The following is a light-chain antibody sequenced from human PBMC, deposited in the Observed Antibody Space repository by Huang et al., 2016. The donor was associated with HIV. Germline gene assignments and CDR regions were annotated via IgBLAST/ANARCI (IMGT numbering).Light chain of an antibody. CDR3: QQYNSYPYT. J-gene: IGKJ2*01. CDR1: QSISSW. CDR2: KAS. Sequence: DIQMTQSPSTLSASVGDRVTITCRASQSISSWLDWYQQKPGKAPKLLIYKASSLESGVPSRFSGSGSWTEFTLTISSLQPDDFATYYCQQYNSYPYTFGQGTKLEIK. V-gene: IGKV1-5*03.